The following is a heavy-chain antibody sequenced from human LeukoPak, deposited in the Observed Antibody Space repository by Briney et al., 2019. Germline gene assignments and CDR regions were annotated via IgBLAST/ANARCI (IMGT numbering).Heavy chain of an antibody. Sequence: SETLSLTCTVSGGSISSSSYYWGWIRQPPGKGLEWIGSIYYSGSTYYNPSLKSRVTISVDTSKNQFSLKLSSVTAADTAVYYCASAPGIAARPGWFDPWGQGTLSPSPQ. CDR3: ASAPGIAARPGWFDP. CDR1: GGSISSSSYY. J-gene: IGHJ5*02. CDR2: IYYSGST. D-gene: IGHD6-6*01. V-gene: IGHV4-39*07.